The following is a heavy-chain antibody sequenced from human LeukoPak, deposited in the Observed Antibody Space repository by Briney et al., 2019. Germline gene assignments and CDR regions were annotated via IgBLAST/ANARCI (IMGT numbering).Heavy chain of an antibody. J-gene: IGHJ5*02. Sequence: SETLSLTCTVSGGSISSSSYYWGWIRQPPGKGLEWIGEINHSGSTNYNPSLKSRVTISVDTSKNQFSLKLSSVTAADTAVYYCARLGRLLWFGELLPDNWFDPWGQGTLVTVSS. CDR2: INHSGST. D-gene: IGHD3-10*01. CDR3: ARLGRLLWFGELLPDNWFDP. CDR1: GGSISSSSYY. V-gene: IGHV4-39*07.